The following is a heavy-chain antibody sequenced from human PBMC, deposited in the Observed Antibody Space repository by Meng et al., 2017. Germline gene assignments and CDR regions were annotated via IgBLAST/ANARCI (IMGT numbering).Heavy chain of an antibody. V-gene: IGHV4-39*07. J-gene: IGHJ6*02. CDR1: GGSISSSSYY. CDR2: IYYSGST. CDR3: ARVNYGSGSYAPNYYYYGMDV. D-gene: IGHD3-10*01. Sequence: SETLSLTCTVSGGSISSSSYYWGWIRQPPGKGLEWIGSIYYSGSTYYNPSLKSRVTISVDTSKNQFSLKLSSVTAADTAVYYCARVNYGSGSYAPNYYYYGMDVWGQGTTVTVSS.